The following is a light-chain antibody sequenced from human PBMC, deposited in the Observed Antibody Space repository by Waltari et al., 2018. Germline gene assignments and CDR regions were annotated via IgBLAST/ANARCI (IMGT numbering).Light chain of an antibody. CDR1: QDISNY. J-gene: IGKJ3*01. Sequence: DVQMTQPPSSLSASVGDRVTITCQASQDISNYLNWYQQKPGKAPNLLIYATSNLESGVPSRFSGSGSGTLFTFTISSLQPEDIATYYCQQYDSLPLTFGPGTTVDV. CDR2: ATS. CDR3: QQYDSLPLT. V-gene: IGKV1-33*01.